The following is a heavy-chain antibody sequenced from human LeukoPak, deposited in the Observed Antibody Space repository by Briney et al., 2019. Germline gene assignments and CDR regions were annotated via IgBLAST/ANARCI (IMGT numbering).Heavy chain of an antibody. J-gene: IGHJ6*03. CDR3: ARRRTRSPMDV. CDR1: GGSISSANSY. V-gene: IGHV4-39*02. Sequence: SETLSLTCTVSGGSISSANSYWGWIRQPPGKGLEWIGSISYSGSTYYNSSLKSRVTISVDTSRNHFSLKLSSVTAADTAVYYCARRRTRSPMDVWGKGTTVTVS. D-gene: IGHD1-7*01. CDR2: ISYSGST.